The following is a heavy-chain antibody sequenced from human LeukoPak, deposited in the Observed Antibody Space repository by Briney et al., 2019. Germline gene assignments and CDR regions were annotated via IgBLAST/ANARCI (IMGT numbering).Heavy chain of an antibody. V-gene: IGHV4-30-4*01. Sequence: PSETLSLTCTVSGGSIISGDYYWSWIRQPPGKGLEWIGYIYYSGSTYYNPSLKSRVTISVDTSKNQFSLKLSSVTAADTAVYYCARDLGYSYGYYYYYGMDVWGQGTKVTVSS. J-gene: IGHJ6*02. CDR1: GGSIISGDYY. D-gene: IGHD5-18*01. CDR3: ARDLGYSYGYYYYYGMDV. CDR2: IYYSGST.